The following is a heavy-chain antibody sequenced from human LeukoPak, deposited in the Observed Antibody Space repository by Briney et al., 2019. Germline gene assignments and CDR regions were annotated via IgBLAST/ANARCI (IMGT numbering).Heavy chain of an antibody. CDR2: IRFDGSEK. CDR1: GLTFRSHD. J-gene: IGHJ4*02. Sequence: GGSLRLSCATSGLTFRSHDMHWVRHAPGKGPEWVAFIRFDGSEKFYADSVKGRFTVSRDTSTNTLYLETNSLRGEDTAIYYCAKGGNMRTTERILEVWGPGTLVIVS. CDR3: AKGGNMRTTERILEV. V-gene: IGHV3-30*02. D-gene: IGHD4-23*01.